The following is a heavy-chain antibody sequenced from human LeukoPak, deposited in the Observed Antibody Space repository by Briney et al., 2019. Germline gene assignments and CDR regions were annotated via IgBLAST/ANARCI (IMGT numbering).Heavy chain of an antibody. CDR2: ISSSGSTI. CDR3: ARDREDPAPSGAGTFDP. V-gene: IGHV3-11*01. Sequence: GGSLRLSCAASGFTFSDYYMSWIRQAPGKGLEWVSYISSSGSTIYYADSVKGRFTISRDNAKNSLYLQMNSLRAEDTAVYYCARDREDPAPSGAGTFDPWGQGTLVTVSS. CDR1: GFTFSDYY. D-gene: IGHD6-19*01. J-gene: IGHJ5*02.